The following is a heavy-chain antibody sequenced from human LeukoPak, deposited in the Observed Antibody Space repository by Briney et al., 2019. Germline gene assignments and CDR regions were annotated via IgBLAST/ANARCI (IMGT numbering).Heavy chain of an antibody. D-gene: IGHD6-6*01. J-gene: IGHJ4*02. CDR3: AKDRIAAGLDY. CDR2: ISYDGSNK. Sequence: PGGSLRLSCAASGFTFSSYGMHWVRQAPGKGLEWVAVISYDGSNKYYADSVKGRLTISRDNSKNTLYLQMNSLRAEDTAVYYCAKDRIAAGLDYWGQGTLVTVSS. CDR1: GFTFSSYG. V-gene: IGHV3-30*18.